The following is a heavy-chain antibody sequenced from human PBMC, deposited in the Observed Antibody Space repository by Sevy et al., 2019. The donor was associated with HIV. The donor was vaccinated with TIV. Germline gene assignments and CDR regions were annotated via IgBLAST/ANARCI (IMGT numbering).Heavy chain of an antibody. Sequence: GGSLRLSCAASGFTFSSYAMTWVRQAPGKGLEWVSAISGSGGSTYYADSVKGRFTISRDNSKNTLYLQMNSLRTEDTAVYYCAKDEPSNSYFDYWGQGTLVTVSS. CDR1: GFTFSSYA. D-gene: IGHD4-4*01. CDR2: ISGSGGST. CDR3: AKDEPSNSYFDY. V-gene: IGHV3-23*01. J-gene: IGHJ4*02.